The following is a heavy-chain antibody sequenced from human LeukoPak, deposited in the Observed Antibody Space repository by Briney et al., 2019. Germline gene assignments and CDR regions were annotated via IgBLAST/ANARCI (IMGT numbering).Heavy chain of an antibody. CDR3: ARHQSITMIVVVITTPDAFDI. D-gene: IGHD3-22*01. V-gene: IGHV4-31*03. CDR2: IYYSGST. CDR1: GGSISSGGYY. J-gene: IGHJ3*02. Sequence: PSQTLSLTCTVSGGSISSGGYYWSWIRQHPGKGLEWIGYIYYSGSTYYNPSLKSRVTISVDTSKNQFSLKLSSVTAADTAVYYCARHQSITMIVVVITTPDAFDIWGQGTMVTVSS.